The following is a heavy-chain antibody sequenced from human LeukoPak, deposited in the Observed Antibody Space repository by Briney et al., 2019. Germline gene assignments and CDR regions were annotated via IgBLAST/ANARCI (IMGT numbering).Heavy chain of an antibody. J-gene: IGHJ3*02. CDR1: GGSISSSNW. Sequence: SGTLSLTCAVSGGSISSSNWWSWVRQPPGKGLEWIGEIYHSGSTNYNPSLKSRVTISVDKSKNQFSLKLSSVTAADTAVYYCARVRRDGYNFGAFDIWGQGTMVTVSS. V-gene: IGHV4-4*02. CDR2: IYHSGST. D-gene: IGHD5-24*01. CDR3: ARVRRDGYNFGAFDI.